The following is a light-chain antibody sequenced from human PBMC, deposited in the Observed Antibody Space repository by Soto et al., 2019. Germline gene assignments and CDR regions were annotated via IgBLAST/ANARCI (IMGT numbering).Light chain of an antibody. J-gene: IGKJ3*01. CDR1: QSVSSN. CDR3: QQYDNWPPFT. Sequence: IVLTQSPGPVYLSPGERVTLSCRASQSVSSNLAWYQQKPGQAPRLLIYGASSRATGIPARFSGSGSGTDFTLTISSLQSEDFAVYYCQQYDNWPPFTFGPGSKVDI. V-gene: IGKV3-15*01. CDR2: GAS.